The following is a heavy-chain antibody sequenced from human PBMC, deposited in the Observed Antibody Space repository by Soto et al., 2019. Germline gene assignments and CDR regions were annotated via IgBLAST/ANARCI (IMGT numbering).Heavy chain of an antibody. CDR3: ARAPRDGNWFDP. D-gene: IGHD4-17*01. V-gene: IGHV4-30-2*01. CDR1: GGSISSGGYS. Sequence: QLQLQESGSGLVKPSQTLSLTCAVSGGSISSGGYSWRWIRQPPGKGLEWIGYIYHSGSTYYNPSLKSRVTISVDRSKNQFSLKPSSVTAADTAVYYCARAPRDGNWFDPWGQGTLVTVSS. J-gene: IGHJ5*02. CDR2: IYHSGST.